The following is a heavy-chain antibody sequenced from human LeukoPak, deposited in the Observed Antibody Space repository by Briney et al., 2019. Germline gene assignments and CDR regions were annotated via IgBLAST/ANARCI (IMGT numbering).Heavy chain of an antibody. D-gene: IGHD2/OR15-2a*01. J-gene: IGHJ3*02. CDR1: GGSISSDDYY. CDR2: IYYSGST. Sequence: PSETLSLTCTVSGGSISSDDYYWSWIRQHPGKGLEWIGYIYYSGSTYYNPSLKSRVTISVDMSKSQFSLRLTSVTAADTAVYYCARKNDFEIWGQGTLVTVSS. CDR3: ARKNDFEI. V-gene: IGHV4-61*08.